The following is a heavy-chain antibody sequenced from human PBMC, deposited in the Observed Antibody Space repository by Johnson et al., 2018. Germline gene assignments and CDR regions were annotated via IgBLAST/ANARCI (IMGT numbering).Heavy chain of an antibody. V-gene: IGHV3-30*03. Sequence: QVQLVESGGGLVQPGGSLRLSCAASGFTFSSYGMHWVRQAPGKGLEWVAVISYDGSNKYYADSVKGRFTISRDNSKNTLYLQMNSLRAEDTAVYYCARVRVDSAFDIWGQGTMVTVSS. CDR3: ARVRVDSAFDI. D-gene: IGHD5-12*01. CDR1: GFTFSSYG. J-gene: IGHJ3*02. CDR2: ISYDGSNK.